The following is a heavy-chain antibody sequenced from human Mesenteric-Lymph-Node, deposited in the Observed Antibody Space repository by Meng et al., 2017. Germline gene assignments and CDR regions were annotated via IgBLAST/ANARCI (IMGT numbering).Heavy chain of an antibody. V-gene: IGHV1-2*02. Sequence: ASVKVSCKAAGYTFTGHYMHWLRQAPGQGLEWMGWINPNSGVTNYAQKFQGRVTMTWDTSISTTFMELSRLTSDDTAVYYCARDMATTDSRASGIYYFGMDVWGQGTTVTVSS. CDR1: GYTFTGHY. CDR3: ARDMATTDSRASGIYYFGMDV. J-gene: IGHJ6*02. CDR2: INPNSGVT. D-gene: IGHD1-14*01.